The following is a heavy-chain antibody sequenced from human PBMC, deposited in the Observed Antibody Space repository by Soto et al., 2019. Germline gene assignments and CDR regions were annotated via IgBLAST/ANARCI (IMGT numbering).Heavy chain of an antibody. J-gene: IGHJ4*02. CDR2: ISYDGSNK. CDR3: AKTKYDSSGYFDY. D-gene: IGHD3-22*01. V-gene: IGHV3-30*18. Sequence: QVQLVESGGGVVQPGRSLRLSCVASGFTFTSYGMHWVRQAPGKGLEWVAFISYDGSNKYYADSVKGRFTISRDNSKNTLYLQMNSLRAEDTAVYYCAKTKYDSSGYFDYWGQGTLVTVSS. CDR1: GFTFTSYG.